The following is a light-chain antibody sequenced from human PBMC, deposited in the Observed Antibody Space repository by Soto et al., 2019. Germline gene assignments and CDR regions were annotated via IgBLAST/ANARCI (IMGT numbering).Light chain of an antibody. CDR1: QSVSSK. CDR2: DAS. J-gene: IGKJ1*01. CDR3: QQRSDWPWT. Sequence: EIVMTQSPATLSVSPGEGATLSCRASQSVSSKLAWYQQKPGQAPRLLIYDASSRATDIPARFSGSGSATEFTLTIDSLGSEDFAVYYCQQRSDWPWTFGQGTKVDIK. V-gene: IGKV3D-15*01.